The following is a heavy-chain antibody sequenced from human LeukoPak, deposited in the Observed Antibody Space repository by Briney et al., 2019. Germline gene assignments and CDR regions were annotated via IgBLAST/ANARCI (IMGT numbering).Heavy chain of an antibody. J-gene: IGHJ6*04. CDR3: AELGITMIGGA. D-gene: IGHD3-10*02. V-gene: IGHV3-21*01. CDR1: GFTFSSYS. Sequence: GRSLRLSCAASGFTFSSYSMNWVRQAPGKGLEWVSSISTSSSYIYYADSVKGRFTISRDNAKNSLYLQMNSLRAEDTAVYYCAELGITMIGGAWGKGTTVTISS. CDR2: ISTSSSYI.